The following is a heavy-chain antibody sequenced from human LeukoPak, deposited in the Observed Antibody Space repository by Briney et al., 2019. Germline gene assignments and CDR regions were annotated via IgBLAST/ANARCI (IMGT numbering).Heavy chain of an antibody. D-gene: IGHD1/OR15-1a*01. V-gene: IGHV3-23*01. Sequence: GGSLRLSCAVSGFTFSSYAMSWVRQAPGKGLEWVSAISASGGSTYYADSVKGRFTVSRGNSKNTLYLQMNSLRAEDTAVYYCAKGYTWNNIRLLDYWGQGTLVTVSS. CDR1: GFTFSSYA. J-gene: IGHJ4*02. CDR3: AKGYTWNNIRLLDY. CDR2: ISASGGST.